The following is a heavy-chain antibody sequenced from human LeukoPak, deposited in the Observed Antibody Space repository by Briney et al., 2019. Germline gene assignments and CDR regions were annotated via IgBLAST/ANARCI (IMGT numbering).Heavy chain of an antibody. Sequence: SETLSLTCTVSGGSISGSSYYWGWIRQPPGKGLEWIGNIYHSGSTYYNPSLKSRVTISVDTSKNRFSLKVSSVTAADTGVYYCARGIVATDSHYYMDVWGKGTTVTVSS. V-gene: IGHV4-39*07. CDR1: GGSISGSSYY. J-gene: IGHJ6*03. CDR3: ARGIVATDSHYYMDV. CDR2: IYHSGST. D-gene: IGHD2/OR15-2a*01.